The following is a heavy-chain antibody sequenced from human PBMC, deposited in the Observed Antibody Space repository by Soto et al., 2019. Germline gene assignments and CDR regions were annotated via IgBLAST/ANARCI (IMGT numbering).Heavy chain of an antibody. CDR3: APRPIVLSAI. CDR2: IFHSESN. D-gene: IGHD1-26*01. Sequence: QVQLQESCPGLVKPSGTLSLTCAVFGGSISNSNWWTWVRQPPGKGLDWIGEIFHSESNNYKTSHMRRVTISVNKDNNQFSKTLSSVPATETAISYCAPRPIVLSAIWGKGTLITGS. J-gene: IGHJ3*02. CDR1: GGSISNSNW. V-gene: IGHV4-4*02.